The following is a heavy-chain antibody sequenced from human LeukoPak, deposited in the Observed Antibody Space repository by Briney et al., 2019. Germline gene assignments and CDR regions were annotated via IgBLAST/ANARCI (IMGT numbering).Heavy chain of an antibody. Sequence: SETLSLTCSVSACSISSSSYYWGCIRQPPGRGLGLIGCIDYRESTYYNPSLKSRVTISVDTSKNQVSLKLSSVTAADTAVYYCASQATVTTSGDYWGQGTLVTVSS. J-gene: IGHJ4*02. CDR1: ACSISSSSYY. V-gene: IGHV4-39*01. CDR3: ASQATVTTSGDY. CDR2: IDYREST. D-gene: IGHD4-11*01.